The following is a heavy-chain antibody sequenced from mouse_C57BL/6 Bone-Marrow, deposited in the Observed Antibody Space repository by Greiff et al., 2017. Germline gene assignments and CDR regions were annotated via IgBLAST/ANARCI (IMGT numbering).Heavy chain of an antibody. V-gene: IGHV14-4*01. Sequence: VQLQQSGAELVRPGASVKLSCTASGFNIKDDYMHWVKQRPEQGLEWIGWIDPENGDTEYASKFQGKATITADTSSNTAYLHLSSLTSEDTAVYYCTRYYYGSSYFDYWGQGTTLTVSS. CDR3: TRYYYGSSYFDY. J-gene: IGHJ2*01. CDR2: IDPENGDT. CDR1: GFNIKDDY. D-gene: IGHD1-1*01.